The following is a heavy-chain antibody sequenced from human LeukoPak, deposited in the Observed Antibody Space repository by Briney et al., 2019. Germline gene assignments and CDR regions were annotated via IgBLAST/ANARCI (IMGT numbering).Heavy chain of an antibody. Sequence: ASVKVSCKASGYTFTGCYMHWVRQAPGQGLEWMGRINPNSGGTNYAQKFQGRVTMTRDTSISTAYMELSRLRSDDTAVYYCARDRGIYGFDYWRQGTLATVSS. CDR3: ARDRGIYGFDY. CDR2: INPNSGGT. J-gene: IGHJ4*02. D-gene: IGHD2/OR15-2a*01. V-gene: IGHV1-2*06. CDR1: GYTFTGCY.